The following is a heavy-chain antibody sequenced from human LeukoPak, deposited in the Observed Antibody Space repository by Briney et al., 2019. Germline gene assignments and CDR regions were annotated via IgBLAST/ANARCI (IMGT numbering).Heavy chain of an antibody. J-gene: IGHJ4*02. D-gene: IGHD4-17*01. V-gene: IGHV3-23*01. CDR2: ISGSGGST. CDR3: AKDHPAATVTTFGASDY. CDR1: GFTFSSYA. Sequence: GGPLRLSCAASGFTFSSYAMSWVRQAPGKGLEWVSAISGSGGSTYYADSVKGRFTISRDNSKNTLYLQMNSLRAEDTAVYYCAKDHPAATVTTFGASDYWGQGTLVTVSS.